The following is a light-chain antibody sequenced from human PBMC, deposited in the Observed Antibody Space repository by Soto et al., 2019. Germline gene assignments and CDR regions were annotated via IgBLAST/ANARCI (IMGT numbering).Light chain of an antibody. V-gene: IGKV3-20*01. CDR2: DAS. J-gene: IGKJ4*01. CDR1: QSVRSNY. Sequence: EIVLTHSPDTLYLSPGERATLSCRASQSVRSNYLAWYQQKPGQAPRFLIYDASSRATGIPDRFSGSGSGTDFTLTISRLEPEDFAVYYCQQYGSSPLTFGGGTKVDIK. CDR3: QQYGSSPLT.